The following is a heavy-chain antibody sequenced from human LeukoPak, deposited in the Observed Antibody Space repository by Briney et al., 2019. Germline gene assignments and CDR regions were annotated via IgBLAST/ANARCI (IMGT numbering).Heavy chain of an antibody. D-gene: IGHD5-12*01. V-gene: IGHV1-24*01. J-gene: IGHJ6*03. Sequence: ASVKVSCKVSGYTLTELSMHWVRQAPGKGLEWMGGFDPEDGETIYAQKFQGRVTMTEDTSTDTAYTGLSSLRSEDTAVYYCASYYSNIVATIPYYYYYYMDVWGKGTTVTVSS. CDR3: ASYYSNIVATIPYYYYYYMDV. CDR1: GYTLTELS. CDR2: FDPEDGET.